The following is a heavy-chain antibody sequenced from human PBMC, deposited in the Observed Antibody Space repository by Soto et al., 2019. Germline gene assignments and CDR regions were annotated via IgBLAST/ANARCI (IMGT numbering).Heavy chain of an antibody. CDR1: GYTFTSYY. V-gene: IGHV1-46*01. CDR3: ARDRYCSSTSCYPTWFDP. J-gene: IGHJ5*02. CDR2: INPSGGST. Sequence: ASVKVSCKASGYTFTSYYMHWVRQAPGQGLEWMGIINPSGGSTSYAQKFQGRVTMTRDTSTSTAYMELRSLRSDDTAVYYCARDRYCSSTSCYPTWFDPWGQGTLVTVSS. D-gene: IGHD2-2*01.